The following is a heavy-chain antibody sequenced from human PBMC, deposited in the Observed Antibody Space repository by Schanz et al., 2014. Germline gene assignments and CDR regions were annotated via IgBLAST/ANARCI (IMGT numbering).Heavy chain of an antibody. J-gene: IGHJ4*02. CDR3: ARVLGGDEGLDQ. D-gene: IGHD4-17*01. V-gene: IGHV3-30*19. CDR1: GFTFRDFG. CDR2: ISYDGSNQ. Sequence: QVQLLESGGCVVQPGGSLRLSCAASGFTFRDFGLHWVRQAPGKGLEWVAAISYDGSNQYYTDSVKGRFTVSRDNSKNTLYLQMNSLRAEDTALYYCARVLGGDEGLDQWGQGTLVTVSS.